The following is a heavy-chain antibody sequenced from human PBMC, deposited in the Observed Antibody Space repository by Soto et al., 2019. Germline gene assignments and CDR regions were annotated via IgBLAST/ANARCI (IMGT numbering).Heavy chain of an antibody. CDR3: ATEPIYYNDGSGYYPLGH. CDR2: ISAHNGDT. V-gene: IGHV1-18*04. D-gene: IGHD3-22*01. Sequence: ASVKVSCKASGYSFATYGFSWVRQAPGQGLECVGWISAHNGDTHYSQKFQGRVTLTTDTSTNTGYMELRSLTSDDTAVYFCATEPIYYNDGSGYYPLGHWGQGTLVTVTS. CDR1: GYSFATYG. J-gene: IGHJ4*02.